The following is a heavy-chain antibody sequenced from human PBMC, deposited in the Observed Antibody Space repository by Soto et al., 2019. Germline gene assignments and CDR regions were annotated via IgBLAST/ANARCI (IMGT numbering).Heavy chain of an antibody. J-gene: IGHJ3*02. Sequence: QAQLVESGGGVVQPGRSLRLSCVASGINFHQYGMHWVRQAPGKGLEWVAVMWYDGSNKYYVDSVKGRFTISRDTSTSTHMLFLQMDSLRAEDTAVYYCARDHYPFDVTPDVFDIWGQGTMVTVSS. CDR2: MWYDGSNK. CDR1: GINFHQYG. V-gene: IGHV3-33*01. D-gene: IGHD3-16*01. CDR3: ARDHYPFDVTPDVFDI.